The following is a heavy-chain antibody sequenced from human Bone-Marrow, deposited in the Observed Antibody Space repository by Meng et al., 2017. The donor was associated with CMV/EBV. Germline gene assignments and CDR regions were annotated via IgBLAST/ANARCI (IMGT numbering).Heavy chain of an antibody. D-gene: IGHD6-13*01. CDR1: GGSFSGYY. CDR2: INHSGST. Sequence: GSLRLSCAVYGGSFSGYYWSWIRQPPGKGLEWIGEINHSGSTNYNPSLKSRVTISVDTSKNQFSLKLSSVTAADTAVYYCARGAAAGTTFDYWGQGTRVTGSS. V-gene: IGHV4-34*01. J-gene: IGHJ4*02. CDR3: ARGAAAGTTFDY.